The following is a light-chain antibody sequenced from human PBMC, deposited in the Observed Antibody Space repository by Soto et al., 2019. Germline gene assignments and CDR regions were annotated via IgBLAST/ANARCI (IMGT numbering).Light chain of an antibody. CDR1: QGISSY. J-gene: IGKJ1*01. CDR3: QQSYSTLWT. CDR2: AAS. Sequence: AIRMTQSPSSLSASAGDRVTITCRASQGISSYLAWYQQKPGKAPKLLIYAASTLQSGVPSRFSGSGSGTDFTLTISSLQPDDFATYYCQQSYSTLWTFGQGTKVDI. V-gene: IGKV1-8*01.